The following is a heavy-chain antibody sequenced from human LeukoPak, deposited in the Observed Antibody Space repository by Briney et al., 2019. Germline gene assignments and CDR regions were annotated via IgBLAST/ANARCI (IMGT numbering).Heavy chain of an antibody. V-gene: IGHV3-66*01. CDR1: GFTVSSNY. D-gene: IGHD6-19*01. Sequence: GGSLRLSCAASGFTVSSNYMSWVRQAPGKGLEWVSVIYSGGSTYYADSAKGRFTISRDNSKNTLYLQMNSLRAEDTAVYCCARDGGAVAGTVDAFDIWGQGTMVTVSS. CDR3: ARDGGAVAGTVDAFDI. J-gene: IGHJ3*02. CDR2: IYSGGST.